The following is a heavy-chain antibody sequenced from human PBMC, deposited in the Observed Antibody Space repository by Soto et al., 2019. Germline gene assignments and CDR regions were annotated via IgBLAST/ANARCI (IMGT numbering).Heavy chain of an antibody. Sequence: ASVKVSCKASGYTFTSYAMHWVRQAPGQRLEWMEWINAGNGNTKYSQKFQGRVTITRDTSASTAYMELSSLRSEDTAVYYCARDAVPYYDILTGYSTHFDYWGQGTLVTVSS. CDR1: GYTFTSYA. J-gene: IGHJ4*02. CDR3: ARDAVPYYDILTGYSTHFDY. D-gene: IGHD3-9*01. V-gene: IGHV1-3*01. CDR2: INAGNGNT.